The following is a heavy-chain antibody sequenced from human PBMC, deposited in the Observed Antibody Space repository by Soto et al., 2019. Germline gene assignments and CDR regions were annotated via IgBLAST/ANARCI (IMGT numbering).Heavy chain of an antibody. CDR2: ISYDGSNK. Sequence: PGGSLRLSCAASGFTFSSYGMHWVRQAPGKGLEWVAVISYDGSNKYYADSVKGRFTISRDNSKNTLYLQMNSLRAEDTAVYYCASKVDYFDYWGQGTLVTVSS. V-gene: IGHV3-30*03. CDR1: GFTFSSYG. CDR3: ASKVDYFDY. J-gene: IGHJ4*02. D-gene: IGHD2-2*01.